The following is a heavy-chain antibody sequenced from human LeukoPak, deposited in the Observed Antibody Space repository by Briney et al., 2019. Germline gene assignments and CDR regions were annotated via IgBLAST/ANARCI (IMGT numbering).Heavy chain of an antibody. D-gene: IGHD6-13*01. CDR3: ARPPISSSWLSGGDY. J-gene: IGHJ4*02. Sequence: GGSLRLSCTASGFTFSSCAMSWVRQAPGKGLEWVSAISDNGGRTYYADSVRGRFTISRDNSKNTLYLQMNSLRAEDTAVYYCARPPISSSWLSGGDYWGQGTLVTVSS. CDR1: GFTFSSCA. V-gene: IGHV3-23*01. CDR2: ISDNGGRT.